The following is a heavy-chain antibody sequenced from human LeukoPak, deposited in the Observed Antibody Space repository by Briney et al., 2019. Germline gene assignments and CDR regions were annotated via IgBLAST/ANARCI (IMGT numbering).Heavy chain of an antibody. D-gene: IGHD7-27*01. V-gene: IGHV4-30-2*01. J-gene: IGHJ3*02. CDR3: ARDPPNWVDAFDI. CDR1: GGSISSGGYY. Sequence: SETLSLTCTVSGGSISSGGYYWSWIRQPPGKGLEWIGYIFHTGNTYYNPFLKSRVTISVDTSKNQFSLKLSSVTAADTAVYYCARDPPNWVDAFDIWGQGTMVTVSS. CDR2: IFHTGNT.